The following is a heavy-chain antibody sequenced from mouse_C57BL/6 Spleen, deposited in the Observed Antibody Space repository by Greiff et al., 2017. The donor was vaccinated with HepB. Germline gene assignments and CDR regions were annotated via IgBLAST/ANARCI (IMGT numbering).Heavy chain of an antibody. CDR1: GYTFTSYG. Sequence: VQLQQSGAELARPGASVKLSCKASGYTFTSYGISWVKQRTGQGLEWIGEIYPRSGNTYYNEKFKGKATLTADKSSSTAYMELRSLTSEDSAVYFCARGAAQATGTYWGQGTLVTVSA. CDR2: IYPRSGNT. V-gene: IGHV1-81*01. J-gene: IGHJ3*01. D-gene: IGHD3-2*02. CDR3: ARGAAQATGTY.